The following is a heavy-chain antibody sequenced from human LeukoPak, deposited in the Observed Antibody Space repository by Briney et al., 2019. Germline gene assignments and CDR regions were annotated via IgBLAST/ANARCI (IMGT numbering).Heavy chain of an antibody. V-gene: IGHV4-59*01. Sequence: SETLSLTCTVSGGSISSYYWSWIRQPPGKGLEWIGYIFHSGSTNYNPSLKSRVTISLDTSKYQFSLKLSSVTAADTAVYYCARDSHRYSGYEGHYMDVWGKGTTVTVSS. CDR2: IFHSGST. J-gene: IGHJ6*03. CDR3: ARDSHRYSGYEGHYMDV. CDR1: GGSISSYY. D-gene: IGHD5-12*01.